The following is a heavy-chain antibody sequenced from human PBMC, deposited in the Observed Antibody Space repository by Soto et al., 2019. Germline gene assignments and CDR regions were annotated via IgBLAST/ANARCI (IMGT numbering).Heavy chain of an antibody. D-gene: IGHD5-18*01. J-gene: IGHJ6*02. CDR2: ISSSSSYI. V-gene: IGHV3-21*01. CDR1: GFTFSSYS. CDR3: ARVLVGYSYDNYYYYYGMDV. Sequence: PGGSLRLSCAASGFTFSSYSMNWVRQAPGKGLEWVSSISSSSSYIYYADSVKGRFTISRDNAKNSLYLQMNSLRAEDTAVYYCARVLVGYSYDNYYYYYGMDVWGQGTTVTVSS.